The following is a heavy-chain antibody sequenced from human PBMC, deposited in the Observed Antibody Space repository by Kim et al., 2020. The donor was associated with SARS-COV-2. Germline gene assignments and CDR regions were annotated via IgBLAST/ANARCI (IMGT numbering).Heavy chain of an antibody. Sequence: SETLSLTCTVSGGSISSHYWSWIRQPAGKGLEWIARMYAGGSTNNDPSLKGRVTMSVDTSKNQFSLKLNSVTAADAAVYYCARGPLVRGSNWFDPWGQG. CDR1: GGSISSHY. CDR2: MYAGGST. D-gene: IGHD3-10*01. V-gene: IGHV4-4*07. CDR3: ARGPLVRGSNWFDP. J-gene: IGHJ5*02.